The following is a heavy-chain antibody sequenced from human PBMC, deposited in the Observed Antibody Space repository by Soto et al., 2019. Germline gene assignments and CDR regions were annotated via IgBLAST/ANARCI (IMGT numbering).Heavy chain of an antibody. D-gene: IGHD2-21*01. V-gene: IGHV3-53*01. CDR2: IYTRGTT. Sequence: GSLRLSCSASGFSVNNNYMTWVRQAPGRRPEWVAVIYTRGTTHYADFATGRFTFSRDNSKNTLYLQMDSLRPEDTAVYYCAKLWGYYFESWGPGTLVTVSS. CDR3: AKLWGYYFES. CDR1: GFSVNNNY. J-gene: IGHJ4*02.